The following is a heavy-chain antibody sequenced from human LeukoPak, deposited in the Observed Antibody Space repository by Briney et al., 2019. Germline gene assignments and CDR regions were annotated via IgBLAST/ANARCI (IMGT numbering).Heavy chain of an antibody. CDR1: GGSISTYY. D-gene: IGHD1-26*01. CDR2: IYYTGST. Sequence: SETLSLTCTVSGGSISTYYWSWIRQPPGKGLEWIGYIYYTGSTSYNPSLKSRVTVSLDASKNQFSLELNSVTPADTAVYYCARGGNYWPQWWFDPWGRGTLVSVSS. V-gene: IGHV4-59*01. J-gene: IGHJ5*02. CDR3: ARGGNYWPQWWFDP.